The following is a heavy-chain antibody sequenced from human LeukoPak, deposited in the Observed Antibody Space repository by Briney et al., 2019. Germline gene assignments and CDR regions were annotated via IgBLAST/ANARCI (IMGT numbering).Heavy chain of an antibody. CDR2: ISGSGSST. V-gene: IGHV3-23*01. CDR3: AKDAGGWKNIDY. Sequence: GGSLRLSCAASGLTFSNYGMSWVRQAPGKGLEWASAISGSGSSTYYADSLKGRFTVSRDNSKNTLYVQMSSLRAEDTAVYYCAKDAGGWKNIDYWGQGTLVTVSS. CDR1: GLTFSNYG. J-gene: IGHJ4*02. D-gene: IGHD1/OR15-1a*01.